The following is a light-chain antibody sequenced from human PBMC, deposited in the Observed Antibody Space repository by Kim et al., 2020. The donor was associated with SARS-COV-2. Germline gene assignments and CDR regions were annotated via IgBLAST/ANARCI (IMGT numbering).Light chain of an antibody. CDR1: RDIRND. J-gene: IGKJ2*01. Sequence: DIQMTQSPSSLSASVGDRVTITCRASRDIRNDLSWFQQKPGKAPKRLISVASTLQSGVPSRFSGSGSETEFTLTISSLQPEDFATYYCLKYYAFPRTFGQGTNLEI. V-gene: IGKV1-17*01. CDR2: VAS. CDR3: LKYYAFPRT.